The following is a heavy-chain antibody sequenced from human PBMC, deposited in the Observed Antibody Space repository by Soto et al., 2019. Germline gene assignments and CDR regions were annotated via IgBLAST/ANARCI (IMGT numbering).Heavy chain of an antibody. D-gene: IGHD3-9*01. CDR3: ASWAGYSK. Sequence: QVQLVQSGSEVRKPGASVRVSCKASGYTFSTYDINWVRQAPGQGPEWMGRVSPNSGTTGYAQKFQGRLTLTRDTSINTAYMELSSLTSEDTAVYYCASWAGYSKWGQGTLVTVSS. CDR2: VSPNSGTT. J-gene: IGHJ4*02. V-gene: IGHV1-8*01. CDR1: GYTFSTYD.